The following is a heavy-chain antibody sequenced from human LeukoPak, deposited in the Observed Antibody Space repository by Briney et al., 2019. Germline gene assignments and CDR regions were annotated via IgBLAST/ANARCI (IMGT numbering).Heavy chain of an antibody. Sequence: PSETLSLTCTVSGGSVSTNNYWGWIRLPPGKGLEWIANIHHSGTTYYNPSLKSRVTISVDTSKNQFSLNLRSVTAADTAVYYCVKHGMWFGVNQDWGQGTPVTVSS. V-gene: IGHV4-39*01. J-gene: IGHJ4*02. CDR3: VKHGMWFGVNQD. D-gene: IGHD3-10*01. CDR1: GGSVSTNNY. CDR2: IHHSGTT.